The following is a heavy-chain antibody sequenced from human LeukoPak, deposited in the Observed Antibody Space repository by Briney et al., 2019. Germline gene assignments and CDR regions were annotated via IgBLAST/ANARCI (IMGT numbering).Heavy chain of an antibody. CDR2: MYYSGST. D-gene: IGHD2-2*01. V-gene: IGHV4-39*01. CDR3: AKYCSSTSCRAQNRDWFDP. CDR1: GGSISSSGYY. Sequence: SETLSLTCTVSGGSISSSGYYWGWIRQTPGKGLEWIGNMYYSGSTYYNPSLKSRVTISVDTSKNQFSLKLSSVTAADTAVYYCAKYCSSTSCRAQNRDWFDPWGQGTLVIVSS. J-gene: IGHJ5*02.